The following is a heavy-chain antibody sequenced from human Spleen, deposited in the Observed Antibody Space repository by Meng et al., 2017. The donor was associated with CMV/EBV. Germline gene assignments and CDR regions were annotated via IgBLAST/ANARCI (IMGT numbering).Heavy chain of an antibody. CDR3: ARSIHPTSSTNAQFFYFGVGV. CDR2: IFNTWNT. D-gene: IGHD2-2*01. V-gene: IGHV4-30-4*08. J-gene: IGHJ6*02. Sequence: SETLSLTCAVSGGAVTSGDYYWSWIRQSPGKGLEWIGCIFNTWNTYYNPALKSRANISIDMSRNQFSLKLSSVTAADTAVYYCARSIHPTSSTNAQFFYFGVGVWGQGTTVTVSS. CDR1: GGAVTSGDYY.